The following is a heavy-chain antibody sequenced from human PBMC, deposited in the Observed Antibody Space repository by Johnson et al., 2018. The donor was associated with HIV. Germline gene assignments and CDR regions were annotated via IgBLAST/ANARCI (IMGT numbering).Heavy chain of an antibody. CDR2: IKSKTDGGTT. J-gene: IGHJ3*02. CDR1: GFTLSSYW. CDR3: TTGKLERRSPNDAFDI. V-gene: IGHV3-15*01. D-gene: IGHD1-1*01. Sequence: VQLVESGGGVVQSGRSLRLSCAASGFTLSSYWMHWVRQAPGKGLVWVGRIKSKTDGGTTDYAAPVTGRFTISRDDSKNTLYLQMNSLKTEDTAVYYCTTGKLERRSPNDAFDIWGQGTMVTVSS.